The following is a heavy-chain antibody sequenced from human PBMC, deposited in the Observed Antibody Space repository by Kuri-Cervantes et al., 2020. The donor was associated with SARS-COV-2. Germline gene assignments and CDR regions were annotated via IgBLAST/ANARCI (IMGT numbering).Heavy chain of an antibody. V-gene: IGHV3-53*01. Sequence: GESLKISCAASGFTVSSNYMSWVRQAPGKGLEWVSVIYSGGSTYYADSVKGRFTISRDNSKNTLYLQMNSLRAEDTAVYYCAKTEEGQGFWSGDYYYYHYGMDVWGQGTTVTVSS. CDR2: IYSGGST. CDR1: GFTVSSNY. J-gene: IGHJ6*02. CDR3: AKTEEGQGFWSGDYYYYHYGMDV. D-gene: IGHD3-3*01.